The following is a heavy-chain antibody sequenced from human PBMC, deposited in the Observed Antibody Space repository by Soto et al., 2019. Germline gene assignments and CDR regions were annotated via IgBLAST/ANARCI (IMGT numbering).Heavy chain of an antibody. CDR2: ITPMFGKP. D-gene: IGHD3-22*01. J-gene: IGHJ4*02. Sequence: QVQLVQSGPEVKKPGSSVKVSCKASGCTFSRYTINWVRQAPGQGLEWMGGITPMFGKPNYAQKLQGRVTITADESTSTCYMEVRSLPSDDTAVSYCARDGALYDSSAYYFLYWGQGTLVAVSS. CDR3: ARDGALYDSSAYYFLY. V-gene: IGHV1-69*01. CDR1: GCTFSRYT.